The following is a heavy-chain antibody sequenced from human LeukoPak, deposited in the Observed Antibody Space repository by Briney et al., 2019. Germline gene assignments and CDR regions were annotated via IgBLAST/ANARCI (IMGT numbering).Heavy chain of an antibody. V-gene: IGHV3-21*01. Sequence: GGSLRLSCAASGFTFSSYSMNWVCQAQGTGLEWVSSISSSSSYIYYADSVKGRFTISRDNTTNSLYLQMNSLRAEDTAVYYCARDPIVVVTAGVYFDYWGQGTLVTVSS. CDR2: ISSSSSYI. CDR1: GFTFSSYS. CDR3: ARDPIVVVTAGVYFDY. D-gene: IGHD2-21*02. J-gene: IGHJ4*02.